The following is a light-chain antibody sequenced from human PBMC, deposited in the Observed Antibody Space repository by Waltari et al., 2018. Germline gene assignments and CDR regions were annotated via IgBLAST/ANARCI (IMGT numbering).Light chain of an antibody. V-gene: IGKV1-39*01. CDR2: AAS. CDR1: QYISTY. CDR3: QQSYDTPRT. J-gene: IGKJ1*01. Sequence: DFQMTPSPSSLSASVGDRVTIPCRASQYISTYLNWYQQKPGKGPRLLIYAASTLQSGVPSRVSGSGSGTDFTFTISSLQLEDFATYYWQQSYDTPRTFGQGTKVEVK.